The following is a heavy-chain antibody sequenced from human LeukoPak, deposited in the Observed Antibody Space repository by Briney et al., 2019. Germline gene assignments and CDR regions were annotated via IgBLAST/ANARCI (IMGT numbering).Heavy chain of an antibody. CDR2: ISTYNGNT. J-gene: IGHJ4*02. CDR1: GYTFTSYA. D-gene: IGHD5/OR15-5a*01. V-gene: IGHV1-18*01. Sequence: ASVKVSCKASGYTFTSYAISWVRQAPGQGLEWMGWISTYNGNTKYAEKFQGRVTMTTDTSTSTAYMEVRSLRSDDTAVYYCARVHGYSVGIYYFDFWGQGTLVTVSS. CDR3: ARVHGYSVGIYYFDF.